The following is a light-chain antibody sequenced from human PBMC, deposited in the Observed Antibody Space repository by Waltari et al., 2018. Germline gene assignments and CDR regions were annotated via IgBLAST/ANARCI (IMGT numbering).Light chain of an antibody. CDR1: ALPKRY. CDR2: KDS. Sequence: SDDLTQPPSVSVSPGQTARITCSGDALPKRYAYWYQQTHGQAPVLMIFKDSERPSGIPELFSGSSSGTSGTLTSSGVQAEDEADYYCQSVDSTGSYVVFGGGTKLTVL. J-gene: IGLJ2*01. V-gene: IGLV3-25*03. CDR3: QSVDSTGSYVV.